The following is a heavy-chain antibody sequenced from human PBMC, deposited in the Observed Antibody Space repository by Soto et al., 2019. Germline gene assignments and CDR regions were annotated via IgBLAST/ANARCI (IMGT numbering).Heavy chain of an antibody. V-gene: IGHV1-8*01. CDR3: ARNRRETGDFDY. CDR2: MSPNIGDT. D-gene: IGHD7-27*01. CDR1: GYTFTNYD. J-gene: IGHJ4*02. Sequence: QVQLVQSGAEVKKPGASVKVSCKTSGYTFTNYDINWMRQAPGQGLEWLGWMSPNIGDTGYAQSFQDRLTLTKDTSISTAYMELSSLTSEDTAVYFCARNRRETGDFDYWGQGTLVTVSS.